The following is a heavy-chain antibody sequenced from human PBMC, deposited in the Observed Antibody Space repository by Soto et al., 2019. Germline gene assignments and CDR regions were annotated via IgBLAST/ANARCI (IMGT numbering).Heavy chain of an antibody. Sequence: GASVKVSCKASGYTFTGYYMHWVRQAPGQGLEWMGWINPNSGGTNYAQKFQGRVTMTRDTSISTTYMELSRLRSDDTAVYYCARSAPFGYYDSSGHSVRALYYYGTDVWGQGTTVTVSS. J-gene: IGHJ6*02. D-gene: IGHD3-22*01. V-gene: IGHV1-2*02. CDR1: GYTFTGYY. CDR2: INPNSGGT. CDR3: ARSAPFGYYDSSGHSVRALYYYGTDV.